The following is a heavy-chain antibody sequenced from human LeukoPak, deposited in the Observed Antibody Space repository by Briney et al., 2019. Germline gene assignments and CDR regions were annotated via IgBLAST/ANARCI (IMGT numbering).Heavy chain of an antibody. D-gene: IGHD3-3*01. CDR1: GYSFTTHW. J-gene: IGHJ5*02. V-gene: IGHV5-51*01. CDR2: IYPGDSDT. CDR3: ARPYDFWSGLIS. Sequence: GESLKISCKGSGYSFTTHWIGWVRQMPGKGLESMGIIYPGDSDTKYSPSFQGQVTISADKSISTVYLQWSSLKASDTAMYYCARPYDFWSGLISWGQGTLVTVSS.